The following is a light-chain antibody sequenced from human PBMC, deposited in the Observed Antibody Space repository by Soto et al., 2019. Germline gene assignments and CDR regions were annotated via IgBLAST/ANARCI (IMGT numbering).Light chain of an antibody. V-gene: IGKV3-20*01. Sequence: EIVLTQSPGSLSLSPGERATLSCTASQRISSTYLAWYHQKPGQAPRLLIYGASIRAAGIPDRFNGSGSGTDFTLTISRLEPEDFAVYYCQQYGRSHTFGGGTKVELK. CDR2: GAS. CDR3: QQYGRSHT. J-gene: IGKJ4*01. CDR1: QRISSTY.